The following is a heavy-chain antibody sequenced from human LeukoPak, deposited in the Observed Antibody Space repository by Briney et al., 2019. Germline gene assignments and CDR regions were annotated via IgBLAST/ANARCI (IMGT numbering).Heavy chain of an antibody. J-gene: IGHJ5*02. D-gene: IGHD3-22*01. CDR1: GFTVSSNY. V-gene: IGHV3-66*01. CDR3: ARDDLLHRNRFDP. CDR2: IYSGGST. Sequence: GGSLRLSCAASGFTVSSNYMSWVRQAPGKGLEWVSVIYSGGSTYYADSVKGRFTFSRDNSKNTLYLQMNSLRVEDTAFYYCARDDLLHRNRFDPWGQGTLVTVSS.